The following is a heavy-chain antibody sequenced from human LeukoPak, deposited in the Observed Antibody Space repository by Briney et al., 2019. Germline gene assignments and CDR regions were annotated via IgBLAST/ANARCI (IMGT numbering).Heavy chain of an antibody. J-gene: IGHJ4*02. V-gene: IGHV4-34*01. Sequence: SETLSLTCDVHGGSLNAYYWTWIRQSPGRGLEWIGEIDHNGYTSYHPSLKSRVTISVDTSKKQFFLKLTSMTAADTAVYYCARDRASTYDWGQGILVTVSS. CDR1: GGSLNAYY. D-gene: IGHD5-18*01. CDR2: IDHNGYT. CDR3: ARDRASTYD.